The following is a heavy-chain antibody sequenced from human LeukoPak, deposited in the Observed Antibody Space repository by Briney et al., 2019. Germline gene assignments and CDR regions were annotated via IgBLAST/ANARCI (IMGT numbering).Heavy chain of an antibody. V-gene: IGHV4-4*09. Sequence: PSETLSLTCTVSGGSFTSFHWTWIRQPPGKGLEWIGDVFPGGNTGYNPSLKSRITFSVETSMHQFSLMLNSVTAADTALYYCARHVPHSSKSDSWGLGTLVTVSS. CDR3: ARHVPHSSKSDS. J-gene: IGHJ4*02. CDR2: VFPGGNT. CDR1: GGSFTSFH. D-gene: IGHD6-6*01.